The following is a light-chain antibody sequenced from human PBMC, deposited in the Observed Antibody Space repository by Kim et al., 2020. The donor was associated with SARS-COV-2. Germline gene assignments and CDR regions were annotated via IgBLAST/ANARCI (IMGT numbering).Light chain of an antibody. J-gene: IGLJ2*01. V-gene: IGLV3-19*01. Sequence: SSELTQDPAVSVALGQTVSITCQGDSLRRYYVSLYQRRPGQAPLLVIYGKNNRPSGIPDRLSGSSSGNTASLTITGAQAEDEADYYCQSRDSSGKVVFGGGTQLTVL. CDR3: QSRDSSGKVV. CDR2: GKN. CDR1: SLRRYY.